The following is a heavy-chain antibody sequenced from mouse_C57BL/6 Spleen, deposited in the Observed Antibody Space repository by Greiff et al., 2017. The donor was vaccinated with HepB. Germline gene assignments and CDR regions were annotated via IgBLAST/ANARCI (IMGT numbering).Heavy chain of an antibody. CDR1: GFSLTSYA. V-gene: IGHV2-9-1*01. CDR3: ARNDRLYYGYDYYAMDY. CDR2: IWTGGGT. D-gene: IGHD2-2*01. J-gene: IGHJ4*01. Sequence: VQVVESGPGLVAPSQSLSITCTVSGFSLTSYAISWVRQPPGKGLEWLGVIWTGGGTNYNSALKSRLSISKDNSKSQVFLKMNSLQTDDTARYYCARNDRLYYGYDYYAMDYWGQGTSVTVSS.